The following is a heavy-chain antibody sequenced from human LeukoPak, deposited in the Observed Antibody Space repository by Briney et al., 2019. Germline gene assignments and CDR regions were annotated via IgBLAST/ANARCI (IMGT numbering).Heavy chain of an antibody. D-gene: IGHD6-19*01. CDR1: GGSISSSNW. V-gene: IGHV4-4*02. J-gene: IGHJ3*02. CDR2: IYHSGST. CDR3: ASALAVAGTAFDI. Sequence: KPSETLSLTCAVSGGSISSSNWWSWVRQPPGKGLEWIGEIYHSGSTNYNPSLKSRVTISVDKSKNQFSLKLSSVTAADTAVYYCASALAVAGTAFDIWGQGTMVTVSS.